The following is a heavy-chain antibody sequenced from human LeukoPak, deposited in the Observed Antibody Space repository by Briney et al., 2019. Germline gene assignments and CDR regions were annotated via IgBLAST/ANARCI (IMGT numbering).Heavy chain of an antibody. CDR2: IYYSGSA. V-gene: IGHV4-59*01. CDR1: GGSISSYY. CDR3: ARDVGATPGYFDY. J-gene: IGHJ4*02. D-gene: IGHD1-26*01. Sequence: SETLSLTCTVSGGSISSYYWSWIRQPPGKGLEWIGYIYYSGSANYNPSLKSRVTISVDTSKNQVSLKLSSVTAADTAVYYCARDVGATPGYFDYWGQGTLVTVSS.